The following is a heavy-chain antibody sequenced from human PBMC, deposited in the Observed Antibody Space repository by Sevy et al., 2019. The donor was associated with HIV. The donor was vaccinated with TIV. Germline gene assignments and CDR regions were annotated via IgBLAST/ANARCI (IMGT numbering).Heavy chain of an antibody. CDR3: AREEEDYVWGTSRDLTFFDY. D-gene: IGHD3-16*02. V-gene: IGHV3-21*01. Sequence: GGSLRLSCAVSGFTFSSYTMNWVRRAPGKGLEWVSYPSSSSSYIDYADSVKGRFTISRDNAKNSLYLQMNSLRAEDTAVYYCAREEEDYVWGTSRDLTFFDYWGQGTLVTVSS. CDR2: PSSSSSYI. CDR1: GFTFSSYT. J-gene: IGHJ4*02.